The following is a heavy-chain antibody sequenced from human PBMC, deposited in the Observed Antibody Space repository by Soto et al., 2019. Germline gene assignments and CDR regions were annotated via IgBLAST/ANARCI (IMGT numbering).Heavy chain of an antibody. CDR3: ARSVWGSYRYMVGFDY. V-gene: IGHV4-30-2*01. CDR1: GGSISSGGYS. Sequence: SETLSLTCAVSGGSISSGGYSWSWIRQPPGKGLEWIGYIYHSGSTYYNPSLKSRVTISVDRSKNQFSLKLSSVTAADTAVYYCARSVWGSYRYMVGFDYWGQGTLVTVSS. CDR2: IYHSGST. D-gene: IGHD3-16*02. J-gene: IGHJ4*02.